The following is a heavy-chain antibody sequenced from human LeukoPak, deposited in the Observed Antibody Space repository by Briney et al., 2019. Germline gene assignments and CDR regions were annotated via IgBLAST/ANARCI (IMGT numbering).Heavy chain of an antibody. V-gene: IGHV4-34*01. Sequence: GSLRLSCAASGFTFSSYAMSWIRQPPGKGLEWIGEINHSGSTNYNPSLKSRVTISVDTSKNQFSLKLSSVTAADTAVYYCARAVVVTQHFDYWGQGTLVTVSS. CDR3: ARAVVVTQHFDY. CDR1: GFTFSSYA. J-gene: IGHJ4*02. D-gene: IGHD2-21*02. CDR2: INHSGST.